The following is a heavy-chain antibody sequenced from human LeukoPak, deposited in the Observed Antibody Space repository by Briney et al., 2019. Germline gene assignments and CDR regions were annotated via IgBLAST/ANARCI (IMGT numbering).Heavy chain of an antibody. CDR1: GFTFSSYA. Sequence: PGRSLRLSCAASGFTFSSYAMHWVRQAPGKGLEWVSSISSSSSYIYYADSVKGRFTISRDNAKNSLYLQMNSLRAEDTAVYYCASPIAAAGLYYYYYMDVWGKGTTVTVSS. J-gene: IGHJ6*03. CDR2: ISSSSSYI. V-gene: IGHV3-21*01. CDR3: ASPIAAAGLYYYYYMDV. D-gene: IGHD6-13*01.